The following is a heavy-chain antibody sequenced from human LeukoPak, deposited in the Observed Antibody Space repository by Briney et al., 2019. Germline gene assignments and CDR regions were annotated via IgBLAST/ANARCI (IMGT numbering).Heavy chain of an antibody. Sequence: GSLRLSCTASGFTFGDYAMSWVRQAPGKGLEWVGFIRSKAYGGTTEYAASVKGRFTISRDDSKSIAYLQMNSLKTEDTAVYYCTRVGKLLWFGELTYYGMDVWGQGTTVTVSS. V-gene: IGHV3-49*04. J-gene: IGHJ6*02. CDR1: GFTFGDYA. CDR3: TRVGKLLWFGELTYYGMDV. CDR2: IRSKAYGGTT. D-gene: IGHD3-10*01.